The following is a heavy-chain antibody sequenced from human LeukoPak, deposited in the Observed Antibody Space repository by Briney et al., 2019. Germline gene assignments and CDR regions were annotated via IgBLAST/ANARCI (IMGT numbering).Heavy chain of an antibody. V-gene: IGHV3-53*01. CDR2: IYSGGST. CDR3: ASLWIRDY. J-gene: IGHJ4*02. CDR1: GFTLNNAW. Sequence: PGGSLRLSCAASGFTLNNAWMSWVRQAPGKGLEWVSVIYSGGSTYYADSVKGRFTISRDNSKNTLYLQMNSLRAEDTAVYYCASLWIRDYWGQGTLVTVSS. D-gene: IGHD5-12*01.